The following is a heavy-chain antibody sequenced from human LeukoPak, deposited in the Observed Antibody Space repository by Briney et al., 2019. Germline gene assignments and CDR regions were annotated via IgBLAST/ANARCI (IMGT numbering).Heavy chain of an antibody. CDR1: GYSFTCYW. V-gene: IGHV5-51*01. D-gene: IGHD4-23*01. CDR2: IYPGDSDT. Sequence: GESLKISCKGSGYSFTCYWIGWVRQMPGKGLEWMGIIYPGDSDTRYSPSFQGQVTISADKSISTAYLQWSSLKASDTAMYYCARPSQRGNYGTLLDIWGQGTKVTVS. CDR3: ARPSQRGNYGTLLDI. J-gene: IGHJ3*02.